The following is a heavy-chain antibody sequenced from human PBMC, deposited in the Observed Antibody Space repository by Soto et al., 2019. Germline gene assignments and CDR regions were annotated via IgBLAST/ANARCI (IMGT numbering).Heavy chain of an antibody. Sequence: GGSLRLSCASSGFTFTRYSMNWVRQAPGKGLEWVSSISSTTNYIYYGDSMKSRFTISRDNAKNSLYLEMNSLRAEDTAVYYCARESEDLTSNFDYWGQGTLVTVSS. CDR1: GFTFTRYS. J-gene: IGHJ4*02. CDR3: ARESEDLTSNFDY. V-gene: IGHV3-21*06. CDR2: ISSTTNYI.